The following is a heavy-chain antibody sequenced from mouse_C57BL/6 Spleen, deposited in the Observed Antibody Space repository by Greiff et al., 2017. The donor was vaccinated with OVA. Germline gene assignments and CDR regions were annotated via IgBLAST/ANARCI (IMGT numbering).Heavy chain of an antibody. J-gene: IGHJ2*01. CDR2: IYPGDGDT. CDR1: GYAFSSYW. D-gene: IGHD2-5*01. Sequence: QVQLQQSGAELVKPGASVKISCKASGYAFSSYWMNWVKQRPGKGLEWIGQIYPGDGDTNYNGKFKGKATLTADKSSSTAYMQLSSLTSEDSAVYFCARYPYSNAYFDYWGQGTTLTVSS. CDR3: ARYPYSNAYFDY. V-gene: IGHV1-80*01.